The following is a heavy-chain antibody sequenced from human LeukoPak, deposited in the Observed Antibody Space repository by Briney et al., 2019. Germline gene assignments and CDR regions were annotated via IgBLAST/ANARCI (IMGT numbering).Heavy chain of an antibody. J-gene: IGHJ4*02. CDR3: AKNSSGGYSDY. D-gene: IGHD6-19*01. CDR2: ISTYTGHS. Sequence: ASVKVSCKASGYTFTSSGISWVRQAPGQGLEWMGWISTYTGHSKYAQNLQGRVTMTADTSTSTAYMELSSLRSDDTAMYYCAKNSSGGYSDYWGQGTLVTVSS. CDR1: GYTFTSSG. V-gene: IGHV1-18*01.